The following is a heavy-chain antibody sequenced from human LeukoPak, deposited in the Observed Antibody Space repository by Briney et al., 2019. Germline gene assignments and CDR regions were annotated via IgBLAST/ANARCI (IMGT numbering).Heavy chain of an antibody. J-gene: IGHJ5*02. CDR3: ARTYCSSTSCYGHWFDP. CDR2: IYYSGST. D-gene: IGHD2-2*01. Sequence: SETLPLTCTVSGGSISSYYWSWIRQPPGKGLEWIGYIYYSGSTNYNPSLKSRVTISVDTSKNQFSLKLSSVTAADTAVYYCARTYCSSTSCYGHWFDPWGQGTLVTVSS. V-gene: IGHV4-59*12. CDR1: GGSISSYY.